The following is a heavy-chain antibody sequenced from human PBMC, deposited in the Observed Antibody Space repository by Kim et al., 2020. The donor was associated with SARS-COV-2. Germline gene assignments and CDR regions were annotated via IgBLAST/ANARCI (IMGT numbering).Heavy chain of an antibody. V-gene: IGHV3-7*03. Sequence: GSLRLSCAASGFTFSSYWMSWVRQAPGKGLEWVANIKQDGSEKYYVDSVKGRFTISRDNAKNSLYLQMNSLRAEDTAVYYCARAAGYSSGWYPDYYYYGMDVWGQGTTVTVSS. CDR1: GFTFSSYW. CDR3: ARAAGYSSGWYPDYYYYGMDV. D-gene: IGHD6-19*01. CDR2: IKQDGSEK. J-gene: IGHJ6*02.